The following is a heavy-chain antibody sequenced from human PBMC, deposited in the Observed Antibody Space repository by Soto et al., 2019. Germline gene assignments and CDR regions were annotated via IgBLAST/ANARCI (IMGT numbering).Heavy chain of an antibody. CDR1: GFTFSSYW. CDR3: ARKDTAMAFDY. Sequence: EVQLVESGGGLVQPGGSLRLSCAASGFTFSSYWMSWVRQAPGKGLEWVANIKQDGSEKYYVDSVKGRFTISRDNAKNSLYLQMNRLRAEDTAVYYCARKDTAMAFDYWCQGTLVTVSS. CDR2: IKQDGSEK. J-gene: IGHJ4*02. D-gene: IGHD5-18*01. V-gene: IGHV3-7*03.